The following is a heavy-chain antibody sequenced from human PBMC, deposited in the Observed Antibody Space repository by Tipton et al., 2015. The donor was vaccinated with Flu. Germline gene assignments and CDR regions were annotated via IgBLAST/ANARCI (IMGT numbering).Heavy chain of an antibody. J-gene: IGHJ4*02. CDR3: ARGDGYNFDY. CDR2: IYHSGST. Sequence: LRLSCTVSGYSISSGFYWGWIRQPPGKGLEWIGNIYHSGSTFYNPSLKSRVTISVDTSKNQFSLKLSPVTAADTAAYYCARGDGYNFDYWGQGTLVTVSS. V-gene: IGHV4-38-2*02. CDR1: GYSISSGFY. D-gene: IGHD5-24*01.